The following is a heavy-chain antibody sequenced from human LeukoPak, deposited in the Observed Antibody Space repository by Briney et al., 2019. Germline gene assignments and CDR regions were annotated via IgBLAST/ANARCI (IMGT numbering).Heavy chain of an antibody. Sequence: PGGALRLSCAASGFTFSSYSMNWVRQAPGKGLEWVSSISSSSSYIYYADSVKGRLTISRDNAKNSLYLQMNSLRAEDTAVYYCARDISGSTSCWGQGTLVTVSS. V-gene: IGHV3-21*01. D-gene: IGHD2-2*01. CDR3: ARDISGSTSC. J-gene: IGHJ4*02. CDR2: ISSSSSYI. CDR1: GFTFSSYS.